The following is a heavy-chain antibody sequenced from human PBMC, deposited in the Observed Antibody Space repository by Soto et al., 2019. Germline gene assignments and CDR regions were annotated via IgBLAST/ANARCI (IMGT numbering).Heavy chain of an antibody. CDR2: ISAYNGNT. CDR3: ARDYDDQGLRYFDWLTAYYYYGMDV. V-gene: IGHV1-18*01. CDR1: GYTFTSYG. D-gene: IGHD3-9*01. Sequence: ASVKVSCKASGYTFTSYGISWVRQAPGQGLEWMGWISAYNGNTNYAQKLQGRVTMTTDTSTSTAYMELRSLRSDDTAVYYCARDYDDQGLRYFDWLTAYYYYGMDVWGQGTTVTVSS. J-gene: IGHJ6*02.